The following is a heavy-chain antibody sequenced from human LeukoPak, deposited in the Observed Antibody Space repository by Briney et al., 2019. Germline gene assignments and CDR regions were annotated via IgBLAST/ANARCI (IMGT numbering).Heavy chain of an antibody. CDR3: AKDRYYYDSSGYYFY. CDR2: IRYDGSNK. V-gene: IGHV3-30*02. Sequence: PRGALRSSCAGPGFTLSWYAMDRGRPGPGQGAGGGAVIRYDGSNKYYADSVKGRFTISRDNSKNTLYLQMNSLRAEDTAVYYCAKDRYYYDSSGYYFYWGQGTLVTVSS. D-gene: IGHD3-22*01. J-gene: IGHJ4*02. CDR1: GFTLSWYA.